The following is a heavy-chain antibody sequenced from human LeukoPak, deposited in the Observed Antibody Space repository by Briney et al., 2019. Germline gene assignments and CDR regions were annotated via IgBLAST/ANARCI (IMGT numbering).Heavy chain of an antibody. CDR3: ATGGLKMAHHY. J-gene: IGHJ4*02. V-gene: IGHV3-21*01. CDR2: ISSSSSYI. D-gene: IGHD5-12*01. Sequence: TGGSLRLSCAASGFTFSSYSMNWVRQAPGKGLEGVSSISSSSSYIYYADSVKGRFTISRDNAKNSLYLQMNSLRAEDTAVYYCATGGLKMAHHYWGQGTLVTVSS. CDR1: GFTFSSYS.